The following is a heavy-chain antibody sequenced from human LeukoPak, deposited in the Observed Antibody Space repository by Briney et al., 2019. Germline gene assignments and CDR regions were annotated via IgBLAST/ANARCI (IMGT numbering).Heavy chain of an antibody. CDR1: GGTFSSYA. CDR3: AVHPTDYYYYMDV. J-gene: IGHJ6*03. V-gene: IGHV1-69*05. D-gene: IGHD1-1*01. CDR2: IIPIFGTA. Sequence: ASVKVSCKASGGTFSSYAISWVRQAPGQGLEWMGGIIPIFGTANYAQKFQGRVTITTDESTSTAYMELSSLRSEDTAVYYCAVHPTDYYYYMDVWGKGTTVTVSS.